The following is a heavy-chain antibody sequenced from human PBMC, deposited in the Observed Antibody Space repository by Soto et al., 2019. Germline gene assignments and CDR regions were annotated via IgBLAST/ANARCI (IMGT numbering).Heavy chain of an antibody. CDR2: LSGGGSST. Sequence: EVQLLESGGGLVQPGGSLRLSCAASGFTFFSYAMSWVRQAPGKGLEWVSSLSGGGSSTYYADSVKGRFTISRDISKSTLYLQMNSLRAEDTAVYFCARGRGFTLSYAMDVWGQGTTVTVSS. CDR1: GFTFFSYA. V-gene: IGHV3-23*01. J-gene: IGHJ6*02. D-gene: IGHD3-10*01. CDR3: ARGRGFTLSYAMDV.